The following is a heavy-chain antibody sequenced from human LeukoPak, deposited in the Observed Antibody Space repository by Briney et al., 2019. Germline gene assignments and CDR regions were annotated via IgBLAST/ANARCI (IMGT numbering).Heavy chain of an antibody. Sequence: ASVKVSCKASGYTFTGYYMHWVRQAPGQGLEWMGWINPNSGGTNYAQKFQGRVTMTRDASISTAYMELSRLRSDGTAVYYCARRIFGGVIVSPNDYWGQGTLVTVSS. CDR1: GYTFTGYY. D-gene: IGHD3-16*02. CDR2: INPNSGGT. V-gene: IGHV1-2*02. CDR3: ARRIFGGVIVSPNDY. J-gene: IGHJ4*02.